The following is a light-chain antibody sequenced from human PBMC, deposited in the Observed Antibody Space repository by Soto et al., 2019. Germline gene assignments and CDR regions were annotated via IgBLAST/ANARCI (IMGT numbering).Light chain of an antibody. J-gene: IGLJ1*01. V-gene: IGLV2-14*03. CDR2: DVI. CDR3: TSYPTSATYV. CDR1: SSDVGRYNY. Sequence: QSALTQPASGSGSPGQSITISCTGTSSDVGRYNYVSWYQQHPGKAPTLIIYDVINRPSGVSHRFSASKSGNTASLTISGLQAEDEADYYCTSYPTSATYVIGTGTKVTVL.